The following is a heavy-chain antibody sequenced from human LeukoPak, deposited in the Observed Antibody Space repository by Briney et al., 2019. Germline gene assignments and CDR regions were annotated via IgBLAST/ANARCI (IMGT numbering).Heavy chain of an antibody. CDR3: ARGPSPSHDY. Sequence: SETLSLTCAVYGGSFSGYYWSWIRQPPGKGLEWIGYIYYSGSTNYNPSLKSRVTISVDTSKNQFSLKLSSVTAADTAVYYCARGPSPSHDYWGQGTLVTVSS. CDR2: IYYSGST. J-gene: IGHJ4*02. CDR1: GGSFSGYY. V-gene: IGHV4-59*01.